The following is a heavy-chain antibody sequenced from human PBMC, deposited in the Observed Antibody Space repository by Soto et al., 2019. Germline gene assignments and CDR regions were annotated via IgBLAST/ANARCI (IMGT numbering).Heavy chain of an antibody. Sequence: GRSLRLSCAASGFTFSSYTMNWVRQAPGRGLEWVSSIGTSSSYIYYADSVKGRFTISRDNAKNSLFLQMNSLRADDTAVYYCARDSVRDYLYYYYGMDVWGQGTTVTVSS. D-gene: IGHD4-17*01. J-gene: IGHJ6*02. CDR1: GFTFSSYT. CDR3: ARDSVRDYLYYYYGMDV. CDR2: IGTSSSYI. V-gene: IGHV3-21*01.